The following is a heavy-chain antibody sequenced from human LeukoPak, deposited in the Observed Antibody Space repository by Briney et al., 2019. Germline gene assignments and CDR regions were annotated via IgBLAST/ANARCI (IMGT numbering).Heavy chain of an antibody. Sequence: GGSLRLSCAASGFTFSNYNINWVRQAPGKGLEWVSYISSSGSTIYYADSVKGRFTISRDNAKNSLYLQMNSLRAEDTAVYYCARYIRQWAGMDVWGKGTTVTISS. CDR3: ARYIRQWAGMDV. CDR2: ISSSGSTI. CDR1: GFTFSNYN. J-gene: IGHJ6*03. D-gene: IGHD1-26*01. V-gene: IGHV3-48*04.